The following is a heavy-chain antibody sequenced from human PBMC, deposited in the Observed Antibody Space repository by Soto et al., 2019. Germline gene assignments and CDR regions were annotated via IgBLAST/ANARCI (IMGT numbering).Heavy chain of an antibody. CDR3: ARAYDFWSGITYYYYYYMDV. CDR1: GFTFSSYS. V-gene: IGHV3-21*01. J-gene: IGHJ6*03. Sequence: LGGSLRLSCAASGFTFSSYSMNWVRQAPGKGLEWVSSISSSSSYIYYADSVKGRFTISRDNAKNSLYLQMNSLRAEDTAVYYCARAYDFWSGITYYYYYYMDVWGKGTTVTVSS. CDR2: ISSSSSYI. D-gene: IGHD3-3*01.